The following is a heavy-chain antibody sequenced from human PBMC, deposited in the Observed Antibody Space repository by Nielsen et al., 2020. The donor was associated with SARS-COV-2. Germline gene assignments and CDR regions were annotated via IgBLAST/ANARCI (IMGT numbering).Heavy chain of an antibody. D-gene: IGHD3-3*01. CDR3: AMYSWSVLRPWSGYSYGMDV. V-gene: IGHV1-69*13. CDR2: IIPIFGTA. J-gene: IGHJ6*02. CDR1: GGTFSSYA. Sequence: SVKVSCKASGGTFSSYAISWVRQAPGQGLEWMGGIIPIFGTANYAQKFQGRVTITADESTSTAYMELSSLRSEDTAVYYCAMYSWSVLRPWSGYSYGMDVWGQGTTVTVSS.